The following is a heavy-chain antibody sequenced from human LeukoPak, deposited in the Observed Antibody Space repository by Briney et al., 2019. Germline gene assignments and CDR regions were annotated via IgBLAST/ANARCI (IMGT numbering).Heavy chain of an antibody. CDR3: ARVGYSSGWYEAFDI. CDR2: MNPNSGNT. D-gene: IGHD6-19*01. CDR1: GYTFTSYD. V-gene: IGHV1-8*01. J-gene: IGHJ3*02. Sequence: ASVKVSCKASGYTFTSYDINWVRQATGQGLEWMGWMNPNSGNTGYAQKFQGRVTMTRNTSISTAYLELSSLRSEDTAVYYCARVGYSSGWYEAFDIWGQGTMVTVSS.